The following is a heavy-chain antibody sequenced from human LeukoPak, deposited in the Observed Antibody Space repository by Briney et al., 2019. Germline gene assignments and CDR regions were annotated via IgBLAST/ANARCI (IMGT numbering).Heavy chain of an antibody. Sequence: PGGSLRLSCAASGFTFSSYAMSWVRQAPVKGLEWVSAISGSGGSTYYADSVKGRFTISRDNSKNTLYLQMNSLRAEDTAVYYCAKVPGYYYDSSGYHDYWGQGTLVTVSS. D-gene: IGHD3-22*01. CDR3: AKVPGYYYDSSGYHDY. V-gene: IGHV3-23*01. J-gene: IGHJ4*02. CDR2: ISGSGGST. CDR1: GFTFSSYA.